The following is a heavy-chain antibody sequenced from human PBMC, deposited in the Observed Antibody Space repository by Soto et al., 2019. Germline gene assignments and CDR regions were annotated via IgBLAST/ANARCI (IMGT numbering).Heavy chain of an antibody. CDR2: ISSSSGSK. CDR1: GFTFSGYS. CDR3: ARSIVGAPFDY. D-gene: IGHD1-26*01. Sequence: EVQLVESGGGLVKPGGSLRLSCAASGFTFSGYSMSWVRQAPGKGLEWVSSISSSSGSKFYADSVKGRFTISRDNAENSVSLQMNSLGAEDTAVYYCARSIVGAPFDYWGQGSLVTVSS. V-gene: IGHV3-21*01. J-gene: IGHJ4*02.